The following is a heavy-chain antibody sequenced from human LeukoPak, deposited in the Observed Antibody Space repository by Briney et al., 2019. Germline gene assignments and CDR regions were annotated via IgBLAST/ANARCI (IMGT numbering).Heavy chain of an antibody. D-gene: IGHD2-15*01. CDR3: ASLSEYCSAGSCYLGWFDP. V-gene: IGHV4-4*02. CDR2: IYHSGST. Sequence: PSETLSLTRAVSGGSISSSDWWSWVRQPPGKGLEWIGEIYHSGSTNYNPSLKSRVTISVDKSKNQFSLNLSSVTAADTAVYYCASLSEYCSAGSCYLGWFDPWGQGTLVTVSS. J-gene: IGHJ5*02. CDR1: GGSISSSDW.